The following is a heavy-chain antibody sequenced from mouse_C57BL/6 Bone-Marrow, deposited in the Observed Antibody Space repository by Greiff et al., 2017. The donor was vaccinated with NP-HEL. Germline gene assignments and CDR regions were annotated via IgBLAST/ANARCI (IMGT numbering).Heavy chain of an antibody. V-gene: IGHV1-26*01. CDR3: ARGGLTGRLYYAMDY. Sequence: EVQLQQSGPELVKPGASVKISCKASGYTFTDYYMNWVKQSHGKSLEWIGDINPNNGGTSYNQKFKGKATSTVDKSSSTAYMELRSLTSEDSAVYYCARGGLTGRLYYAMDYWGQGTSVTVSS. J-gene: IGHJ4*01. CDR1: GYTFTDYY. D-gene: IGHD4-1*01. CDR2: INPNNGGT.